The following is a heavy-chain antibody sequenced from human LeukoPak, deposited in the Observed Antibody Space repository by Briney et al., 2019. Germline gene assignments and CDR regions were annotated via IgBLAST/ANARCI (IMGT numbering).Heavy chain of an antibody. Sequence: SETLSLTCAVSGGSISSGGYSWNWIRQPPGKGLEWIGYIYHSGSTYYNPSLKSRVTISVDRSKNQFSLKLSSVTAADTAVYYCARVSHITIFGVADAFDIWGQGTMVTVSS. D-gene: IGHD3-3*01. CDR2: IYHSGST. CDR1: GGSISSGGYS. V-gene: IGHV4-30-2*01. CDR3: ARVSHITIFGVADAFDI. J-gene: IGHJ3*02.